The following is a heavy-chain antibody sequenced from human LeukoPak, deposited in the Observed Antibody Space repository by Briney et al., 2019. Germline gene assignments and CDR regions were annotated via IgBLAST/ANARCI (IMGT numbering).Heavy chain of an antibody. CDR2: ISSGGSII. CDR1: GFIFSSYN. V-gene: IGHV3-48*03. Sequence: AGSLRLSCAASGFIFSSYNTNWVRQAPPKRLEWVSYISSGGSIIYYADSVRGRFTISRDNAKNSLYLQMNSLRAEDTAVYYCARFARFADLQGGGYFDYWGQGTLVTVSS. CDR3: ARFARFADLQGGGYFDY. D-gene: IGHD4-11*01. J-gene: IGHJ4*02.